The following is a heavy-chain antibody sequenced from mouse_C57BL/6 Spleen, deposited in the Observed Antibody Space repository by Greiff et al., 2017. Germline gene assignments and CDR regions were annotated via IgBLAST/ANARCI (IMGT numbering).Heavy chain of an antibody. V-gene: IGHV1-39*01. CDR2: INPNYGTT. Sequence: VHVKQSGPELVKPGASVKISCKASGYSFTDYNMHWVKQSHGKSLEWIGVINPNYGTTSYNQKFKGKDTLTVDQSSSTAYMQRNSLTSEDSAVYYCARGGTVYSAMGYWGQGTSVTVSS. J-gene: IGHJ4*01. D-gene: IGHD1-1*01. CDR1: GYSFTDYN. CDR3: ARGGTVYSAMGY.